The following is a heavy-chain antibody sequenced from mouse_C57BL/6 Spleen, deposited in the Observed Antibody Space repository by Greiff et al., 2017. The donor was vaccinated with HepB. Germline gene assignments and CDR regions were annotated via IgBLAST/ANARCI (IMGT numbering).Heavy chain of an antibody. D-gene: IGHD1-1*01. J-gene: IGHJ4*01. CDR2: IYPRSGNT. CDR3: ARIYYYYYGAMDY. Sequence: QVQLQQSGAELARPGASVKLSCKASGYTFTSYGISWVKQRTGQGLEWIGEIYPRSGNTYYNEKFKGKATLTADKSSSTAYMELRSLTSEDSAVYFYARIYYYYYGAMDYWGQGTSVSVSS. V-gene: IGHV1-81*01. CDR1: GYTFTSYG.